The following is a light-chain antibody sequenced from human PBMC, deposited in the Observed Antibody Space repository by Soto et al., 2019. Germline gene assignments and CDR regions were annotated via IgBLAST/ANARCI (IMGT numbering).Light chain of an antibody. Sequence: QSVLTQPASVSGSPGQSITISCTGTTSDVGGYNYVSWYQQHPGKAPKLMIYDVSNRPSGVSNRFSGSKSGNTASLTISGLQAEDDADYYCSSYTISSTLYVLFGGGTKLTVL. CDR2: DVS. CDR3: SSYTISSTLYVL. J-gene: IGLJ2*01. CDR1: TSDVGGYNY. V-gene: IGLV2-14*01.